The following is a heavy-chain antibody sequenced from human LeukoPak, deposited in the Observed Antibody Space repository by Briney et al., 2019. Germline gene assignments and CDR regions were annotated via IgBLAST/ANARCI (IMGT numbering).Heavy chain of an antibody. V-gene: IGHV3-23*01. Sequence: AGSLRLSCAASGFTFSSYGMSWVRQAPGKGLEWVSSISGRGGSTYYAGSVKGRFTISRDNSKNTLYLQMSSLRAEDTAVYYCAKLNTETTHWGQGTLVTVSS. CDR2: ISGRGGST. CDR3: AKLNTETTH. D-gene: IGHD1-1*01. J-gene: IGHJ4*02. CDR1: GFTFSSYG.